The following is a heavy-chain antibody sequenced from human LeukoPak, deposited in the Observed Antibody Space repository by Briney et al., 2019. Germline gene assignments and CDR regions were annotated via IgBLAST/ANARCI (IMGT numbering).Heavy chain of an antibody. V-gene: IGHV3-23*01. D-gene: IGHD6-19*01. CDR3: AKAGGAVAPDY. CDR2: ISGSGGST. Sequence: GGSLRPSCAASGFTFVTYAMTWVRQAPGKGLEWVSSISGSGGSTYYADSVRGRFTISRNNSKNTLYLQMNSLRAEDTAVYYCAKAGGAVAPDYWGQGTLVTVSS. CDR1: GFTFVTYA. J-gene: IGHJ4*02.